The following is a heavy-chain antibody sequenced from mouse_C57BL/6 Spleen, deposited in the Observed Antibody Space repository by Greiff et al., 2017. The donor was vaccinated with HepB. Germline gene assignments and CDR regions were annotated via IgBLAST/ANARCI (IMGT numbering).Heavy chain of an antibody. D-gene: IGHD2-1*01. Sequence: QVQLQHSGPELVKPGASVKISCKASGYAFSSSWMNWVKQRPGKGLEWIGRIYPGDGDTNYNGKFKGKATLTADKSSSTAYMQLSSLTSEDSAVYCCARGGGNDWGQGTSVTVSS. CDR3: ARGGGND. V-gene: IGHV1-82*01. CDR1: GYAFSSSW. J-gene: IGHJ4*01. CDR2: IYPGDGDT.